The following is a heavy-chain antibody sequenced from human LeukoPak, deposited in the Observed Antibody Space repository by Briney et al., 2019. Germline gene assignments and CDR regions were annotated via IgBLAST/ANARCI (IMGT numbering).Heavy chain of an antibody. D-gene: IGHD2-15*01. CDR3: ARARYCSGGSCYSGLGWFDP. V-gene: IGHV4-31*03. Sequence: SETLSLTRTVSGGSISSGGYYWSWIRQHPGKGLEWIGYIYYSGSTYYNPSLKSRVTISVDTSKNQFSLKLSSVTAADTAVYYCARARYCSGGSCYSGLGWFDPWGQGTLVTVSS. CDR1: GGSISSGGYY. CDR2: IYYSGST. J-gene: IGHJ5*02.